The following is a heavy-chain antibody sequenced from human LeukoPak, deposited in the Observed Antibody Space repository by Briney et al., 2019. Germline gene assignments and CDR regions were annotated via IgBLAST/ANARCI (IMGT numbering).Heavy chain of an antibody. CDR3: ARMGATTWLNFDY. CDR2: INPNSGGT. V-gene: IGHV1-2*02. D-gene: IGHD1-26*01. Sequence: ASVKVSCKASGYTFTGYYMHWVRRAPGQGLEWMGWINPNSGGTNYAQKFQGRVTMTRDTSISTAYMELSRLRSDDTAVYYCARMGATTWLNFDYWGQGTLVTVSS. CDR1: GYTFTGYY. J-gene: IGHJ4*02.